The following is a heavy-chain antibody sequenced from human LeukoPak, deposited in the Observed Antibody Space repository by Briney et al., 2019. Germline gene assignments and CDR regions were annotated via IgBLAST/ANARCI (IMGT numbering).Heavy chain of an antibody. CDR2: IYYSGST. Sequence: PSETLSLTCAVYGGSFSGYYWSWIRQHPGKGLEWIGYIYYSGSTYYNPSLKSRVTISVDTSKDQFSLKLSSVTAADTAVYYCAGLTRQWLVFDYWGQGTLVTVSS. V-gene: IGHV4-31*11. J-gene: IGHJ4*02. D-gene: IGHD6-19*01. CDR3: AGLTRQWLVFDY. CDR1: GGSFSGYY.